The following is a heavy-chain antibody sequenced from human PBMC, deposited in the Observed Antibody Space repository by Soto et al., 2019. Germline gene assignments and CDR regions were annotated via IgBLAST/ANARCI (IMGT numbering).Heavy chain of an antibody. Sequence: PSETLSLTCTVSGGSISSSCYYWGWIRQPPGKGLEWIGSIYYSGSTYYNPSLKSRVTISVDTSKNQFSLKLSSVTAADTAVYYCARPHGGSSGWDNWFDPWGQGTLVTVSS. CDR3: ARPHGGSSGWDNWFDP. V-gene: IGHV4-39*01. CDR2: IYYSGST. D-gene: IGHD6-25*01. J-gene: IGHJ5*02. CDR1: GGSISSSCYY.